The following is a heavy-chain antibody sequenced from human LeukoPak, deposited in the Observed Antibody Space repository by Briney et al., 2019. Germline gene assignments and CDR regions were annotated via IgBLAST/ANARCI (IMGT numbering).Heavy chain of an antibody. D-gene: IGHD2-2*01. CDR2: ITDSGGPT. J-gene: IGHJ4*02. Sequence: GGSLRLSCAASGFTFSIYAMSWVRQAPGKGLEWVSTITDSGGPTYHADSVKGRFTISRDNSKNTLYLQMNSLRAEDTAVYYCAQRAQLPKRHFDYWGQGTLVTVSS. CDR3: AQRAQLPKRHFDY. V-gene: IGHV3-23*01. CDR1: GFTFSIYA.